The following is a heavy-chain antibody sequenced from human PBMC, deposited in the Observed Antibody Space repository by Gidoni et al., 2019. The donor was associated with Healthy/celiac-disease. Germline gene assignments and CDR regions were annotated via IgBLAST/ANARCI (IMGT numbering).Heavy chain of an antibody. CDR2: IYHSGST. V-gene: IGHV4-39*01. CDR1: GGPIRSSSYY. J-gene: IGHJ4*02. Sequence: LQLQESGPGLVKPSATLSLTCTASGGPIRSSSYYWGWIRQPAGKGLAWIGSIYHSGSTYYNPSLKSRVTISVDTSKNQYSLKLSSVTAADTAVYYCSRHEILVGVASLVDYWGQGTLVTVSS. CDR3: SRHEILVGVASLVDY. D-gene: IGHD3-3*01.